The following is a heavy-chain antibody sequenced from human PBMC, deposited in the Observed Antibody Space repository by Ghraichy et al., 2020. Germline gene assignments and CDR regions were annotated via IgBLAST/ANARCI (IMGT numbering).Heavy chain of an antibody. CDR2: VSHSGSS. Sequence: GSLRLTCAVYGGSFSGYYWSWIRQPPGKGLEWIGEVSHSGSSNYNPSLKSRVTVSMDTSRNQFSLKLNSVTAADTAMYYCARDPYDGTHFDSWGQGTLVTVSS. CDR1: GGSFSGYY. J-gene: IGHJ4*02. D-gene: IGHD3-16*01. CDR3: ARDPYDGTHFDS. V-gene: IGHV4-34*01.